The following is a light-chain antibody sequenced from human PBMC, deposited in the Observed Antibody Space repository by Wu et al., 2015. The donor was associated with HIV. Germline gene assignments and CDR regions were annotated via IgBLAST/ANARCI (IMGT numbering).Light chain of an antibody. CDR3: QYYGNSPCT. CDR2: AAS. Sequence: GERATLLLGTGSQSVSGDYIAWYRHLPGQAPRLLFYAASRQGHWHPDRFSGRGSGTDFTLTISRLEPEDFAMYYCQYYGNSPCTFGQGTKVEI. J-gene: IGKJ1*01. CDR1: QSVSGDY. V-gene: IGKV3-20*01.